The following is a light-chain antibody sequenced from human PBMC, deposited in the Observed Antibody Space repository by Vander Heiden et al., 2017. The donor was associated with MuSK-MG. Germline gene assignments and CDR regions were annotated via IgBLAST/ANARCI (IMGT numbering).Light chain of an antibody. CDR1: QSISSW. J-gene: IGKJ1*01. V-gene: IGKV1-5*03. Sequence: DIQMTQSPSTLSASVGDRVTITCRASQSISSWLAWYQQKPGKAPKLLIYKASSLESGVPSRFSGSGSGTEFTLTISSLQPVDFATYYCQQDYSYSRTFGQGTKVEIK. CDR2: KAS. CDR3: QQDYSYSRT.